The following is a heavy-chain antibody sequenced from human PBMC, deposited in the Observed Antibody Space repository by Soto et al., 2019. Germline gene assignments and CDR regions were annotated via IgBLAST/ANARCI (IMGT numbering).Heavy chain of an antibody. Sequence: SETLSLTCTVSGGSISSYYGSWIRQPPGKGLEWIGYIYYSGSTNYNPSLKSRVTISVDTSKNQFSLKLSSVTAADTAVYYCARRWGGTFDYWGQGTLVTVSS. CDR2: IYYSGST. CDR3: ARRWGGTFDY. J-gene: IGHJ4*02. V-gene: IGHV4-59*01. D-gene: IGHD2-21*01. CDR1: GGSISSYY.